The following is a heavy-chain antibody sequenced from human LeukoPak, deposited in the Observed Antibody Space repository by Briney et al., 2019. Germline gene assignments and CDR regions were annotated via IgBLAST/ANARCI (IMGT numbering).Heavy chain of an antibody. V-gene: IGHV3-53*01. J-gene: IGHJ6*02. D-gene: IGHD4-17*01. CDR3: ARENGNKDYGDYYYYGMDV. Sequence: TGGSLRLSCAGSGFTFSNYAVSWVRQAPGKGLEWVSVIYSGGSTYYADSVKGRFTISRDNSKNTLYLQMNSLRAEDTAVYYCARENGNKDYGDYYYYGMDVWGQGTTVTVSS. CDR2: IYSGGST. CDR1: GFTFSNYA.